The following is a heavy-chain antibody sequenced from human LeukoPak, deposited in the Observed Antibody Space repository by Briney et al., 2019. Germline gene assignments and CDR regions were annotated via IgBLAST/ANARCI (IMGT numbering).Heavy chain of an antibody. CDR1: GFTFGDQW. CDR3: ARDYDSSGYYYPVYEY. J-gene: IGHJ4*02. V-gene: IGHV3-21*01. CDR2: ISTSSTYI. Sequence: GGSLRLTCVASGFTFGDQWMNWVRQAPGKGLEWVSSISTSSTYIFYADSVKGRFTISRDNAKNSLYLQMNSLRAEDTAVYYCARDYDSSGYYYPVYEYWGQGTLVTVSS. D-gene: IGHD3-22*01.